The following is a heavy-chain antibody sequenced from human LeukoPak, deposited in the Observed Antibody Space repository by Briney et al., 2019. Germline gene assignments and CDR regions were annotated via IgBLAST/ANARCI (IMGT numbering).Heavy chain of an antibody. D-gene: IGHD6-13*01. CDR3: ARFPTGSSWYNFDY. CDR1: GFTFSSYW. CDR2: ISDSSTYI. J-gene: IGHJ4*02. Sequence: GGSLRLSCAASGFTFSSYWMSWARQAPGKGLEWVSSISDSSTYIYYADSVKGRFTISRDNAKNSLYLQMNSLRAEDTAVYYCARFPTGSSWYNFDYWGQGTLVTVSS. V-gene: IGHV3-21*01.